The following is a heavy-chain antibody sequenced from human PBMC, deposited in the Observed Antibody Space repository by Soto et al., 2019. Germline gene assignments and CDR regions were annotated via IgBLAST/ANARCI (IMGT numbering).Heavy chain of an antibody. Sequence: ASVKVSCKASGYTFTSYDINWVRQATGQGLEWMGWMNPNSGNTGYAQKFQGRVTITADESTSTAYMELSSLRSEDTAVYYCARGGLYSSSPWYFDYWGQGTLVTVSS. CDR2: MNPNSGNT. CDR1: GYTFTSYD. J-gene: IGHJ4*02. V-gene: IGHV1-8*01. D-gene: IGHD6-13*01. CDR3: ARGGLYSSSPWYFDY.